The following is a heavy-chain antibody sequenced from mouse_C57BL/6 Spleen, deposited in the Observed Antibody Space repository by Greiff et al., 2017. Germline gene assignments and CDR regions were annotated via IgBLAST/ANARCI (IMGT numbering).Heavy chain of an antibody. D-gene: IGHD1-1*01. J-gene: IGHJ3*01. CDR1: GYSITSGYY. CDR3: ARGVYYGSAFAY. V-gene: IGHV3-6*01. CDR2: ISYDGSH. Sequence: EVQLQESGPGLVKPSQSLSLTCSVTGYSITSGYYWNWIRQFPGNKLEWMGYISYDGSHNYNPSLKNRISITRDTSKNQFFLKLNSVTTEDTATYYCARGVYYGSAFAYWGQGTLVTVSA.